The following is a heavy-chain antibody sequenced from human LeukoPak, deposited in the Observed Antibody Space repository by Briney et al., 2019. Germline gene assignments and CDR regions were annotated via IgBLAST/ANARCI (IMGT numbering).Heavy chain of an antibody. D-gene: IGHD6-19*01. CDR3: ARDRVAGITPKYYFDY. V-gene: IGHV3-33*01. CDR1: GFTFSTYG. CDR2: MWYDGSNK. J-gene: IGHJ4*02. Sequence: GGSLRLSCEASGFTFSTYGMHWVRQAPGQGLKWVAVMWYDGSNKYYADSVKGRFTISRDNSKNTLYLHMTSLRAEDTAVYYCARDRVAGITPKYYFDYWGQGTLVTVSS.